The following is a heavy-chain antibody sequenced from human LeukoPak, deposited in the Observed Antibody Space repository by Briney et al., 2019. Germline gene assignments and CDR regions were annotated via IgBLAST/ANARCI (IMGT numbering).Heavy chain of an antibody. V-gene: IGHV3-9*01. CDR1: GFTIDDYA. CDR2: ISWSSGSI. CDR3: AKDMDYGGNVFDY. D-gene: IGHD4-23*01. Sequence: SLSPSCAAAGFTIDDYAMHWVRQARGEGLGWGYGISWSSGSIGYADSVKGRFTISRDNAKNSLYLQMNSLRAEDTSLYYCAKDMDYGGNVFDYWGQGTLVTVSS. J-gene: IGHJ4*02.